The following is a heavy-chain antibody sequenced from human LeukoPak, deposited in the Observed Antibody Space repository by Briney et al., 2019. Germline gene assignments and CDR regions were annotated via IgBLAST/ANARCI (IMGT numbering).Heavy chain of an antibody. Sequence: PSQTLSLTCTVSGGSISSGSYYWSWIRQPAGKGLEWIGRIYTSGSTNYNPSLKSRVTISVDTSKNQFSLKMSPVTAADTAVYYCARELREGYCTNGVCLPFDYWGQGTLVTVSS. CDR3: ARELREGYCTNGVCLPFDY. CDR1: GGSISSGSYY. CDR2: IYTSGST. D-gene: IGHD2-8*01. J-gene: IGHJ4*02. V-gene: IGHV4-61*02.